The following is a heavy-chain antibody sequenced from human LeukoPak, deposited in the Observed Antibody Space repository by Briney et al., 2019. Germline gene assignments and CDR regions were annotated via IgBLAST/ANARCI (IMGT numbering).Heavy chain of an antibody. D-gene: IGHD3-16*02. J-gene: IGHJ4*02. CDR2: VYTSGST. Sequence: SETLSLTCTVSGGSISSYYWSWIRQPAGKGLEWIGRVYTSGSTNYNPSLKSRVTISVDTSKNQFSLKLSSVTAADTAVYYCARGYDYVWGSYRLTPDPLYYFDYWGQGTLVTVSS. CDR1: GGSISSYY. V-gene: IGHV4-4*07. CDR3: ARGYDYVWGSYRLTPDPLYYFDY.